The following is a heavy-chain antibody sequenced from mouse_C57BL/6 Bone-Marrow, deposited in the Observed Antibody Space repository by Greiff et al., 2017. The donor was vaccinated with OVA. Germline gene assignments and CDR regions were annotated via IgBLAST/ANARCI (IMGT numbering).Heavy chain of an antibody. CDR2: IYPGNSDT. CDR3: TRTYYSNYRYWYFDV. CDR1: GYTFTSYW. J-gene: IGHJ1*03. Sequence: VQLKQSGTVLARPGASVKMSCKTSGYTFTSYWMHWVKQRPGQGLEWIGAIYPGNSDTSYNQKFKGKAKLTAVTSASTAYMELSSLTNEDSAVYYCTRTYYSNYRYWYFDVWGTGTTVTVSS. D-gene: IGHD2-5*01. V-gene: IGHV1-5*01.